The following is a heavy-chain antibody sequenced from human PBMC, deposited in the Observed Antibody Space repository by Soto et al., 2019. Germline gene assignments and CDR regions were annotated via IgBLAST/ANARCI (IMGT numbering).Heavy chain of an antibody. V-gene: IGHV4-39*01. CDR2: IYYSGNT. J-gene: IGHJ6*03. CDR1: GDSISSSSYQ. CDR3: ARHHTTLYYYYYMDV. D-gene: IGHD1-1*01. Sequence: SETLSLTCTVSGDSISSSSYQWGWIRQPPGKGLEWIGTIYYSGNTYYNPSLKSRVTISVDTSKNQFALKLSSVTAADTAVYYCARHHTTLYYYYYMDVWGKGTTVTVSS.